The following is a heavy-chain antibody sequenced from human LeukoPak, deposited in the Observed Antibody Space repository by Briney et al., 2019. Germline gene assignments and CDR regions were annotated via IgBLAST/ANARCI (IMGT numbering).Heavy chain of an antibody. V-gene: IGHV4-4*07. CDR3: ARDNVVVVAATPGYYYYMDV. Sequence: SETLSLTCTVSGGSISGYYWSWIRQPAGKGLEWIGRIYPSGSTYYNPSLKSRVTISVDTSKNQFSLKLSSVTAADTAVYYCARDNVVVVAATPGYYYYMDVWGKGTTVTVSS. J-gene: IGHJ6*03. CDR2: IYPSGST. CDR1: GGSISGYY. D-gene: IGHD2-15*01.